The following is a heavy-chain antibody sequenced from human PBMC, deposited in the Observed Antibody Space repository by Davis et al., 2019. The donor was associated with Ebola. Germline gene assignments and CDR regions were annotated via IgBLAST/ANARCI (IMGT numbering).Heavy chain of an antibody. J-gene: IGHJ4*02. CDR2: ISYDGSNE. CDR1: GFTFSTFA. V-gene: IGHV3-30-3*01. D-gene: IGHD1-26*01. Sequence: GESLKISCAASGFTFSTFAMHWVRQAPGKGLEWVAVISYDGSNEYYAGSVKGRFTISRDNSKNTVYLQMNILRAEDTAVYYCARGRSLGEWELRVGFDYWGQGTLVTVSS. CDR3: ARGRSLGEWELRVGFDY.